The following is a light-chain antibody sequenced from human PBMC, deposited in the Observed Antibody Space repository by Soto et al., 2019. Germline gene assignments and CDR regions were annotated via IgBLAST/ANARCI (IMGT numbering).Light chain of an antibody. V-gene: IGKV3-20*01. J-gene: IGKJ1*01. CDR2: GAS. CDR1: QSVSSNY. Sequence: EIVLSQSPGTLSLSTGERATLSCRASQSVSSNYLAWYQQKPGQAPRLLIYGASTRATGVPDRFSGSGSGTDFTLTISRLEPEDFAVYHCQQYGSLSWTFGQGSNV. CDR3: QQYGSLSWT.